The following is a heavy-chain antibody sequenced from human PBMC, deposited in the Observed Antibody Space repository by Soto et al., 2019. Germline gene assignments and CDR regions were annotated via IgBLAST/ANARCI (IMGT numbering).Heavy chain of an antibody. Sequence: ASVKVSCKASGYTFTGYYMHWVRQAPGQGLEWMAWINPDSGDTNYAQKFQGRVTMTRYTSTSTVYMELSSLRSDDTAVYYCATLVVRDIRQHWDDFDVWGQGTMVTVSS. CDR3: ATLVVRDIRQHWDDFDV. CDR2: INPDSGDT. J-gene: IGHJ3*01. V-gene: IGHV1-2*02. D-gene: IGHD2-15*01. CDR1: GYTFTGYY.